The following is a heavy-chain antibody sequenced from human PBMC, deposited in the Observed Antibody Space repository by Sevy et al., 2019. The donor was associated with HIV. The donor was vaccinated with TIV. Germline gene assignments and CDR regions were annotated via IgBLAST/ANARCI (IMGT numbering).Heavy chain of an antibody. CDR1: GFTFSSYG. J-gene: IGHJ4*02. CDR3: ASDREGDSSSWYYDY. D-gene: IGHD6-13*01. Sequence: GGSLRLSCAASGFTFSSYGMNWVRQAPGKGLEWVAVIWYDGSNKYYADSVKGRFTISRDNSKNTLYLQMNSLRAEDTAVYYCASDREGDSSSWYYDYWGQGTLVTVSS. V-gene: IGHV3-33*01. CDR2: IWYDGSNK.